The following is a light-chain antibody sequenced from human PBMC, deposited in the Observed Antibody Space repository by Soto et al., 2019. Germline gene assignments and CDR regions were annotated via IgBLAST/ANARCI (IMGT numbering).Light chain of an antibody. J-gene: IGLJ3*02. CDR3: QSYDXSLSGXXV. CDR2: DNN. Sequence: QSVLTQPPSVSGAPGQRVTISCTGTRSNIGAGFDVHWYQQLPGTAPKLLIYDNNNRPSGVPDRFSGSKSGTSASLAITGLQAEDEADYYCQSYDXSLSGXXVFGGGTXLTXL. V-gene: IGLV1-40*01. CDR1: RSNIGAGFD.